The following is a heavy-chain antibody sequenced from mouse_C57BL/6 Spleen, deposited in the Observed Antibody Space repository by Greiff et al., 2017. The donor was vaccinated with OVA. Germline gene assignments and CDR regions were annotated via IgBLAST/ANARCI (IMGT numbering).Heavy chain of an antibody. Sequence: EVKLMESGGGLVKPGGSLKLSCAASGFTFSSYAMSWVRQTPEKRLEWVATISDGGSYTYYPDNVKDRFTISRDNAKNNLYLQMSHLKSEDTAMYYCARGLVATDYWGQGTTLTVSS. CDR3: ARGLVATDY. V-gene: IGHV5-4*03. D-gene: IGHD1-1*01. CDR1: GFTFSSYA. J-gene: IGHJ2*01. CDR2: ISDGGSYT.